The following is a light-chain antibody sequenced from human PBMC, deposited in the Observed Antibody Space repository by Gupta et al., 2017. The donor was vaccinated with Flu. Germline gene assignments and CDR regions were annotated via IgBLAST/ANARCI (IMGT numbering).Light chain of an antibody. V-gene: IGLV3-25*03. CDR2: KNS. Sequence: GQTAKITCSGDGLAKQFASWYQKRHGQAPALVMYKNSERPSGINERFSGSSSGTTVTLTIRGVQAEDEADYYCQSADTGGQYEVFGTGTKVTVL. J-gene: IGLJ1*01. CDR3: QSADTGGQYEV. CDR1: GLAKQF.